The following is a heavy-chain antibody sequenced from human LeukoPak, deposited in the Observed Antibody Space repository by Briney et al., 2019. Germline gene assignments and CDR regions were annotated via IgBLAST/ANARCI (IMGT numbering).Heavy chain of an antibody. D-gene: IGHD3-10*01. CDR3: ARGARMSRYYASGTYYIGDY. J-gene: IGHJ4*02. CDR1: GGSFSGYD. Sequence: SETLSLTCAVYGGSFSGYDWSWIRQSPGKGLEWIGTIIQSGGTSDNPSLTSRVTMSVDTSKNQVSLKLSSVTAADTAVYYCARGARMSRYYASGTYYIGDYWGQGSLVTVSS. V-gene: IGHV4-34*01. CDR2: IIQSGGT.